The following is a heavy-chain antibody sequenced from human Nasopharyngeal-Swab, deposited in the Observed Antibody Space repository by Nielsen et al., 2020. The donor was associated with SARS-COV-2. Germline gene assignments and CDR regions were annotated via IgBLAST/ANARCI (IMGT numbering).Heavy chain of an antibody. Sequence: SETLSLTCTVSGGSISSGGYYWSWIRQHPGKGLEWIGYVYYGGSTEYNPSLKSRVTISSDTSKNQFSLKLNSVTAADTAIYYCAAYSGTYYWYFDLWGRGTQVTVSS. CDR3: AAYSGTYYWYFDL. D-gene: IGHD1-26*01. J-gene: IGHJ2*01. V-gene: IGHV4-31*03. CDR1: GGSISSGGYY. CDR2: VYYGGST.